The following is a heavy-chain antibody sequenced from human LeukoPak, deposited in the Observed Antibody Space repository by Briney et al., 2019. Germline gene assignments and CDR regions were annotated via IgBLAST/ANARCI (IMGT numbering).Heavy chain of an antibody. CDR1: GFTFSSYE. V-gene: IGHV3-48*01. CDR2: ISSGSNTI. D-gene: IGHD3-22*01. CDR3: ARYSSGRNYYYYYGMDV. Sequence: GESLRLSCAASGFTFSSYEMSWVRQAPGKGLEWVSYISSGSNTIYYADSVKGRFTISRDNSKNTLYLQMNSLRAEDTAVYYCARYSSGRNYYYYYGMDVWGQGTTVTVSS. J-gene: IGHJ6*02.